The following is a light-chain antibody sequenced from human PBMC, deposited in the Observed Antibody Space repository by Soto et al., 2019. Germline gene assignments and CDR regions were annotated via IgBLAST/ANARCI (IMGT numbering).Light chain of an antibody. J-gene: IGKJ4*01. V-gene: IGKV1-27*01. Sequence: DIQMTQSPSSLSASVGDRVTITCRASQAISNYLAWYQQKPGKVPTLLISAASTLQSGVPSRFSGSGSGTDFTLTIRSLQPEDVATYYCQKFSAVPTFGGGTKVEI. CDR3: QKFSAVPT. CDR1: QAISNY. CDR2: AAS.